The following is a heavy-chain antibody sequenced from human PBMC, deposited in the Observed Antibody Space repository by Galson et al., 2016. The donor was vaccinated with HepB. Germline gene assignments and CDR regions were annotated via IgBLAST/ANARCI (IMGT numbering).Heavy chain of an antibody. V-gene: IGHV1-69*13. CDR1: GGTFSSYA. D-gene: IGHD6-13*01. J-gene: IGHJ3*02. CDR2: IIPIFGTT. Sequence: SVKVSCKASGGTFSSYAISWMRQAPGQGLEWMGWIIPIFGTTDYAQKFQGRVTITADESTSTVYMDLSGLTSDDTAGYYCARPRVASSWAIKKVDAFDIWGQGTMVTVSS. CDR3: ARPRVASSWAIKKVDAFDI.